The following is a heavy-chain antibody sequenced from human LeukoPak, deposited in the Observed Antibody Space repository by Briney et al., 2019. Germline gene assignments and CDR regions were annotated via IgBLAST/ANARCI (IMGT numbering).Heavy chain of an antibody. CDR1: GFTVSSGY. D-gene: IGHD1-26*01. V-gene: IGHV3-53*05. CDR3: ATNGYSGTYNRYFDS. J-gene: IGHJ4*02. Sequence: GGSLRLSCAASGFTVSSGYMSWVRQAPGKRLEWVSVIYAGGTTYYPDSVKGRFTISRDNSKNTLYLQMDSLRSEDTAVYYCATNGYSGTYNRYFDSWGQGTLVTVSS. CDR2: IYAGGTT.